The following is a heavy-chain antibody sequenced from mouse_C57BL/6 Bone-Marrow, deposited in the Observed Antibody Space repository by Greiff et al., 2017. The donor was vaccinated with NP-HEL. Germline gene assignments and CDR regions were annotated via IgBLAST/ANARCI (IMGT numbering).Heavy chain of an antibody. J-gene: IGHJ4*01. D-gene: IGHD2-4*01. V-gene: IGHV5-4*01. Sequence: DVQLVESGGGLVKPGGSPKLSCAASGFTFSSYAMSWVRQTPEKRLEWVATISDGGSYTYYPDNVKGRFTISRDNAKNNLYLQMSHLKSEDTAMYYCARDPYDYDYAMDYWGQGTSVTVSS. CDR3: ARDPYDYDYAMDY. CDR2: ISDGGSYT. CDR1: GFTFSSYA.